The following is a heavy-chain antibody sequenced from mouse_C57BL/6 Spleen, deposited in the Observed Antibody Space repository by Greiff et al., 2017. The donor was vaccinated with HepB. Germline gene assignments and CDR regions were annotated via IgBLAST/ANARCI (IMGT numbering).Heavy chain of an antibody. D-gene: IGHD2-3*01. J-gene: IGHJ4*01. Sequence: EVQLQQSGPVLVKPGASVKMSCKASGYTFTDYYMNWVKQSHGKSLEWIGVINPYNGGTSYNQKFKGKATLTVDKSSSTAYMELNSLTSEDSAVYYCAREMVTSYYAMDYWGQGTSVTVSS. V-gene: IGHV1-19*01. CDR1: GYTFTDYY. CDR2: INPYNGGT. CDR3: AREMVTSYYAMDY.